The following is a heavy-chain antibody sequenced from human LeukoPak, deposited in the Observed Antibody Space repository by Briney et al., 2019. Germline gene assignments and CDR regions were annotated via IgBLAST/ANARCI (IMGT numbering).Heavy chain of an antibody. D-gene: IGHD3-22*01. CDR2: IIPIFGTA. CDR3: ASWGLDSSGYWIRTLDY. V-gene: IGHV1-69*13. Sequence: GASVKVSCTASGGTFSSYAISWVRQAPGQGLEWMGGIIPIFGTANYAQKFQGRVTITADESTSTAYMELSSLRSEDTAVYYCASWGLDSSGYWIRTLDYWGQGTLVTVSS. CDR1: GGTFSSYA. J-gene: IGHJ4*02.